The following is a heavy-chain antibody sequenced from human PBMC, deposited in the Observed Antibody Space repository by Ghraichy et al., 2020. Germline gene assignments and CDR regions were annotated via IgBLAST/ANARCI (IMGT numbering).Heavy chain of an antibody. CDR3: VRDPIVAVIANPYHFDN. J-gene: IGHJ4*02. CDR2: ISGGGGT. V-gene: IGHV3-23*01. D-gene: IGHD2-21*01. Sequence: GGSLRLSCAASGFTFNNYAMNWVRQAPGTGLEWVSAISGGGGTFYADSVKGRFTISRDNSKNTLYLQMNSLRAEDTAVYFCVRDPIVAVIANPYHFDNWGQGTLVTVSS. CDR1: GFTFNNYA.